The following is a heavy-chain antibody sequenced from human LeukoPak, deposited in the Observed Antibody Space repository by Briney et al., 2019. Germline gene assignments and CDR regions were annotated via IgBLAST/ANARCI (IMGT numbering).Heavy chain of an antibody. D-gene: IGHD1-26*01. V-gene: IGHV3-7*01. CDR3: ARGRGVDY. CDR1: GFTFSNYW. Sequence: GGSLSLSCAASGFTFSNYWMSWVRQAPGKGLEWVANIKQDGSEKYYVDSVKGRFTISRDNAKNSLYLQMNSQRAEDTAVYYCARGRGVDYWGQGTLVTVSS. J-gene: IGHJ4*02. CDR2: IKQDGSEK.